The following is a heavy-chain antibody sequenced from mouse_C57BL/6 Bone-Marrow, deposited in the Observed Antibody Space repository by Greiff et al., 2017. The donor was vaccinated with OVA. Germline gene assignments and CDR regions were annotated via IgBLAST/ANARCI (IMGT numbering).Heavy chain of an antibody. J-gene: IGHJ4*01. CDR1: EYEFPSHD. Sequence: VQLQQSGGGLVQPGESLKLSCESNEYEFPSHDMSWVRKTPEKRLELVAAINSDGGSTYYPDTMERRFIISRDNTKKTLYLQMSSLRSEDTALYYGSLWLRRGLEAMDYWGQGTSVTVSS. CDR2: INSDGGST. D-gene: IGHD2-2*01. CDR3: SLWLRRGLEAMDY. V-gene: IGHV5-2*01.